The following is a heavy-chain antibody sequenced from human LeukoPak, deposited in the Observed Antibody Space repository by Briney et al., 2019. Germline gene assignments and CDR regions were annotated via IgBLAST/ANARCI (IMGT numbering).Heavy chain of an antibody. Sequence: GGSLRLSCAASGFTFSDYWMSWVRQAPGKGLEWLANIKQDGSEKYYVDSVKGRFTISRDNAKKSLYLQIHSLRAEDTAVYFCARGAARDIDYWGQGTLVTVSS. CDR2: IKQDGSEK. CDR3: ARGAARDIDY. J-gene: IGHJ4*02. V-gene: IGHV3-7*04. CDR1: GFTFSDYW.